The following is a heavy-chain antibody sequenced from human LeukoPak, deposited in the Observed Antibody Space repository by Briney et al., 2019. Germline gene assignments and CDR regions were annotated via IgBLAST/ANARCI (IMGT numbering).Heavy chain of an antibody. CDR3: ARDDCSSISCYHNWFDP. D-gene: IGHD2-2*01. Sequence: GGSLRLSCAASGFTLSSYWMSWVCQAPGKGLEWAANIKQDGSEKYYVDSVKGRFTISRDNAKNSLYLQMNSLRAEDTAVYYCARDDCSSISCYHNWFDPWGKGTLVTVSS. CDR2: IKQDGSEK. CDR1: GFTLSSYW. J-gene: IGHJ5*02. V-gene: IGHV3-7*01.